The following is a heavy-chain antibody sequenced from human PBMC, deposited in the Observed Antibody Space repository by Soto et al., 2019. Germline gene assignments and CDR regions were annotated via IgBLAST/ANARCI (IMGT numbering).Heavy chain of an antibody. D-gene: IGHD3-3*01. Sequence: QVQLVQSGAEVKKPGSSVKVSCKASGGAFSSFDISWVRQAPGLGLEWMGGSIPVLGTTSYAQKFQGRITITADASTRTAHMEVYSLRPDDTAIYYCARAMAERERSDDFWGGAFDAWGQGTLVTVSS. CDR2: SIPVLGTT. V-gene: IGHV1-69*01. J-gene: IGHJ4*02. CDR1: GGAFSSFD. CDR3: ARAMAERERSDDFWGGAFDA.